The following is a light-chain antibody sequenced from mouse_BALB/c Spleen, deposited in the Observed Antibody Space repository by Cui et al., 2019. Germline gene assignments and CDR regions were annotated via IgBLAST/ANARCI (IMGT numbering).Light chain of an antibody. CDR3: QHFWGTPWA. J-gene: IGKJ1*01. Sequence: DIQMTQSPASLSVSVGETVTITCRASENIYSNLAWYQQKQGKSPQLLVYAATNLAGGVPSRFSGSGSGTQYSLKINGLQSEDFGSYYCQHFWGTPWAFGGGTKLEIK. V-gene: IGKV12-46*01. CDR1: ENIYSN. CDR2: AAT.